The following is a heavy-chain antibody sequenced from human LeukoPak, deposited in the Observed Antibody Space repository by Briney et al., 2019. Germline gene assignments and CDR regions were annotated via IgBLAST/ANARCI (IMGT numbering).Heavy chain of an antibody. V-gene: IGHV3-48*02. CDR2: ISDGSRTM. Sequence: GSLRLSCAASGFSFGTYSMNWVRQAPGKGLEWISSISDGSRTMYYADSVKGRFTISRDNAENSLYLQMNSLRDEDTAVYHCARKNYYYYGMDVWGQGTTVTVSS. J-gene: IGHJ6*02. CDR3: ARKNYYYYGMDV. CDR1: GFSFGTYS.